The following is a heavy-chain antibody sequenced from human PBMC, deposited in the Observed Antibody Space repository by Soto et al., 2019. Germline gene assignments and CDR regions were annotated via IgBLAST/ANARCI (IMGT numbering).Heavy chain of an antibody. CDR1: GYTFTSYA. CDR3: ARDKDFWSGYYQRWFDP. CDR2: INAGNGNT. Sequence: ASVKVSCKASGYTFTSYAMHWVRQALGQRLEWVGWINAGNGNTKYSQKFQGRVTITRDTSASTAYMELSSLRSEDTAVYYCARDKDFWSGYYQRWFDPWGQGTLVTVS. D-gene: IGHD3-3*01. J-gene: IGHJ5*02. V-gene: IGHV1-3*01.